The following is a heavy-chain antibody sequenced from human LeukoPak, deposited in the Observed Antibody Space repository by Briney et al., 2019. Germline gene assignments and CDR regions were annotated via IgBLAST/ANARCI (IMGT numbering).Heavy chain of an antibody. V-gene: IGHV3-48*04. CDR3: AKDRHSNYQNGFDP. CDR1: GFTFSTYS. J-gene: IGHJ5*02. CDR2: ISGSSSTI. D-gene: IGHD4-11*01. Sequence: GGSLRLSCAASGFTFSTYSMNWVRQAPGKGLEWVSYISGSSSTIYYADSVKGRFTISRDNAKNSLYLQMNSLRAEDTAVYYCAKDRHSNYQNGFDPWGQGTLVTVSS.